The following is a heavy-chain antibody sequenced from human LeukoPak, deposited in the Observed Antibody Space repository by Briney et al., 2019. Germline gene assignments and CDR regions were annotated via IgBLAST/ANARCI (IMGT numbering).Heavy chain of an antibody. J-gene: IGHJ4*02. CDR2: ISPYSGNT. Sequence: ASVKVSCKASGGTFSNYAISWVRQAPGQGLELMGWISPYSGNTDYPQRLQGRVIMTTDTSTTTAFMELRSLRSDDTAVYYCARTSGVSVAGSPYYFDYWGQGTLVTVSS. CDR3: ARTSGVSVAGSPYYFDY. D-gene: IGHD6-19*01. CDR1: GGTFSNYA. V-gene: IGHV1-18*01.